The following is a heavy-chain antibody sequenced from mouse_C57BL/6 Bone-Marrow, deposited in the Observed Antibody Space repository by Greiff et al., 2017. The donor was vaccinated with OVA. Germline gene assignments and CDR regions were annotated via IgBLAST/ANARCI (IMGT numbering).Heavy chain of an antibody. D-gene: IGHD1-1*01. J-gene: IGHJ2*01. CDR3: ARPFTTVVAYYFDY. Sequence: QVQLQQSGAELARPGASVKLSCKASGYTFTSYGISWVKQRTGQGLEWIGEIYPRSGNTYYNEKFKGKATLTVDKSSSTAYMELRSLTSEDSAVYFCARPFTTVVAYYFDYWGQGTTLTVSS. V-gene: IGHV1-81*01. CDR1: GYTFTSYG. CDR2: IYPRSGNT.